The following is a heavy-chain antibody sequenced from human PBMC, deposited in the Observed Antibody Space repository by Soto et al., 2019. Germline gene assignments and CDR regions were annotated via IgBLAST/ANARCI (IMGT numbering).Heavy chain of an antibody. V-gene: IGHV4-59*01. CDR2: IYYSGST. CDR3: ARGAYDSSGYYRIAAFDI. D-gene: IGHD3-22*01. Sequence: SETLSLTCTVSGGSISSYYWRWIRQPPGKGLEWIGYIYYSGSTNYNPSLKNRVTISVDTSKNQFSLKLSSVTAADTAVYYCARGAYDSSGYYRIAAFDIWGQGTMVTVSS. J-gene: IGHJ3*02. CDR1: GGSISSYY.